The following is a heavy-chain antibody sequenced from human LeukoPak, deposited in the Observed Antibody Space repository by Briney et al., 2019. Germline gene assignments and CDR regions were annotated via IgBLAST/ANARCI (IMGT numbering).Heavy chain of an antibody. CDR3: ARAAVVVAATEPNWFDP. D-gene: IGHD2-15*01. CDR1: GYSFTSYW. Sequence: GESLKISCQGSGYSFTSYWIGWVRQIPGKGLEWMGIIYPGDSDTRYSPSFQGQVTISADKSISTTYLQWSSLKASDTAMYYCARAAVVVAATEPNWFDPWGQGTLVTVSS. J-gene: IGHJ5*02. CDR2: IYPGDSDT. V-gene: IGHV5-51*01.